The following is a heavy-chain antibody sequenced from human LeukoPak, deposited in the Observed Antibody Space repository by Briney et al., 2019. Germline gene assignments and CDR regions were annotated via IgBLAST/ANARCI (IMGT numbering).Heavy chain of an antibody. CDR2: ISSSSSTI. D-gene: IGHD6-19*01. Sequence: GGSLRLSCAASGFTFSSYSMNWVRQAPGKGLEWVSYISSSSSTIYYADSVKGRFTISRDNAKNSLYLQMNSLRAEDTAVYYCALAVAGFFDYWGQGTLVTASS. CDR1: GFTFSSYS. CDR3: ALAVAGFFDY. J-gene: IGHJ4*02. V-gene: IGHV3-48*01.